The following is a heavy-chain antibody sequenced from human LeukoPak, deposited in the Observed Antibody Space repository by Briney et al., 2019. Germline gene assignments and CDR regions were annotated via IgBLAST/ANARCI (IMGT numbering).Heavy chain of an antibody. Sequence: GGSLRLSCAASGFTFSSYGMHWVRQAPGKGLEWVAVISYNGSNKYYADSVKGRFTISRDNSKNTLYLQMNSLRAEDTAVYYCAKDYVFYGDYHTAQIDYWGQGTLVTVSS. CDR1: GFTFSSYG. V-gene: IGHV3-30*18. CDR3: AKDYVFYGDYHTAQIDY. D-gene: IGHD4-17*01. J-gene: IGHJ4*02. CDR2: ISYNGSNK.